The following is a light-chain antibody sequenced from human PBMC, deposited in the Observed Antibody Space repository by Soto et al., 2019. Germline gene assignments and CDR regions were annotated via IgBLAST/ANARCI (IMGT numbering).Light chain of an antibody. CDR2: EVN. CDR1: SSDVVGYNY. CDR3: SSYAVSNNFVV. V-gene: IGLV2-8*01. J-gene: IGLJ3*02. Sequence: QSALTQPASVSASPGQSITISCTGASSDVVGYNYVSWYQQHPGKAPKVMIYEVNRRPSGVPGRFSGSKSGNTASLTVSGLHAEDEADYYCSSYAVSNNFVVFGGGTKLTVL.